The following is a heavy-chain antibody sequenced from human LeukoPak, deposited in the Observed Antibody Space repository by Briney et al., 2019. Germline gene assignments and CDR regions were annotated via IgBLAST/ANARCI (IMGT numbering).Heavy chain of an antibody. Sequence: PGGSLRLSCAASGFTFSSYAMHWVRQAPGKGLEWVAVISYDGSNKYYADSVKGRFTISRDNAKNSLYLQMNSLRAEDTAVYYCARGPERRYSPNDFDYWGQGTLVTVSS. D-gene: IGHD5-18*01. J-gene: IGHJ4*02. V-gene: IGHV3-30*04. CDR1: GFTFSSYA. CDR3: ARGPERRYSPNDFDY. CDR2: ISYDGSNK.